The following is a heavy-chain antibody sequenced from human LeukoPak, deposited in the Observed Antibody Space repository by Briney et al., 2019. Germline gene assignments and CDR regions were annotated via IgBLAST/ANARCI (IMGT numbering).Heavy chain of an antibody. CDR2: ISWNGGSI. CDR1: GFTFEEYG. D-gene: IGHD5-12*01. Sequence: GGSLRLSCAASGFTFEEYGMHWVRHAPGKGLEWVSGISWNGGSIGYADSVKGRLTISRDNSKNTLYLRMSSLRAEDTAVYYCAKDVVRYSAYDSFYYWGQGTLVTVSS. V-gene: IGHV3-9*01. CDR3: AKDVVRYSAYDSFYY. J-gene: IGHJ4*02.